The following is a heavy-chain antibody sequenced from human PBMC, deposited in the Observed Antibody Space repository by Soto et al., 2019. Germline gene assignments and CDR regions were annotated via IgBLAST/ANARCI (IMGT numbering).Heavy chain of an antibody. D-gene: IGHD3-16*02. Sequence: PGGSLRLSCAASGFTFSSYAMSWVRQAPGKGLEWVSAISGSGGSTYYADSVKGRFTISRDNSKNTLYLQMNSLRAEDTAVYYCAKDKEFPDDYIWGSYRYTSYFDYWGQGTLVTVSS. CDR1: GFTFSSYA. CDR3: AKDKEFPDDYIWGSYRYTSYFDY. V-gene: IGHV3-23*01. CDR2: ISGSGGST. J-gene: IGHJ4*02.